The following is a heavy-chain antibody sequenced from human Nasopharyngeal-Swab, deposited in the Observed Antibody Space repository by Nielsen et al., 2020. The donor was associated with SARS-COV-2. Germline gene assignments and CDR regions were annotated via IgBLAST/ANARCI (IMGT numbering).Heavy chain of an antibody. J-gene: IGHJ3*02. V-gene: IGHV3-7*01. D-gene: IGHD1-26*01. CDR2: IKQDGSEK. CDR3: AREVRGSYWPAFDI. Sequence: GGSLRLSCAASGFTFGSYWMSWVRQAPGKGLEWVANIKQDGSEKYYVDSVKGRFTISRDNAKNSLYLQMNSLRAEDTAVYYCAREVRGSYWPAFDIWGQGTMVTVSS. CDR1: GFTFGSYW.